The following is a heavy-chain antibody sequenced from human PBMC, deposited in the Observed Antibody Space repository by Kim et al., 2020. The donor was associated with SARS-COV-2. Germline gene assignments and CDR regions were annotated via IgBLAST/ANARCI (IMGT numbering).Heavy chain of an antibody. CDR1: GGSISSYY. Sequence: SETLSLTCTVSGGSISSYYRSWIRQPAGKGLEWIGRIYTSGSTNYNPSLKSRVTMSVDTSKNQFSLKLSSVTAADTAVYYCAREMGFVAGVAFDIWGQGTMVTVSS. CDR2: IYTSGST. J-gene: IGHJ3*02. V-gene: IGHV4-4*07. CDR3: AREMGFVAGVAFDI. D-gene: IGHD6-19*01.